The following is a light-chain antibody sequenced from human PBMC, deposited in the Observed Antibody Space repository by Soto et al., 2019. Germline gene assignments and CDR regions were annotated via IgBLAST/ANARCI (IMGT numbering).Light chain of an antibody. J-gene: IGLJ1*01. CDR2: DAS. Sequence: QCVLTQPASVSGSPGQSITISCTGTSSDVGGYNYVSWYQHHPGKAPKLIIYDASNRPSGVSNRFSGSKSGNTASLTISGLQPEDEADYYCSSYTTSNTRQIVFGTGTKVTVL. CDR3: SSYTTSNTRQIV. V-gene: IGLV2-14*03. CDR1: SSDVGGYNY.